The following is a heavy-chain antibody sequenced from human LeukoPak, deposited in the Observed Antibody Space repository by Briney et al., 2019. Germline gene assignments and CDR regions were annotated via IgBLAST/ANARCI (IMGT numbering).Heavy chain of an antibody. CDR3: AKGLAAAATIDY. Sequence: PGGSLRLSCAASGFTFSNDWMNWVRQAPGKGLEWVSAISGTGGSTYYADSVKGRFAISRDNSKNTLYLQMNSLRAEDTAIYYCAKGLAAAATIDYWGQGTLVTVSS. D-gene: IGHD6-13*01. J-gene: IGHJ4*02. V-gene: IGHV3-23*01. CDR2: ISGTGGST. CDR1: GFTFSNDW.